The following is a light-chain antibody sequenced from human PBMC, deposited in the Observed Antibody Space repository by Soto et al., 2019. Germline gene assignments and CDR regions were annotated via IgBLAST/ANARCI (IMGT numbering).Light chain of an antibody. V-gene: IGLV1-40*01. Sequence: QAVVTQPPSVSGAPGQRVTISCTGSSSNIGAGSDVHWYQQLPGTAPKLLIYADTNRPSGVPDRFSGSRSVTSASLAITGLQAEDEADYYCQSYDSSLRNVVFGGGTKVTVL. CDR2: ADT. CDR3: QSYDSSLRNVV. CDR1: SSNIGAGSD. J-gene: IGLJ2*01.